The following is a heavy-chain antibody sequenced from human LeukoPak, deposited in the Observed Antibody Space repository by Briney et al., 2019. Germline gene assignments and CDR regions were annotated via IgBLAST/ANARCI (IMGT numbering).Heavy chain of an antibody. J-gene: IGHJ4*02. Sequence: ASVKVSCKASGYTFTSYGVSWVRQAPGQGLEWMGWISSDNGNTNYAQKFQGRVTMTTDTSTSTAYMELRSLRSDDTAVYYCARDRYCDFWTGYRDLDYWGQGTLVTVSS. V-gene: IGHV1-18*01. CDR1: GYTFTSYG. CDR2: ISSDNGNT. D-gene: IGHD3/OR15-3a*01. CDR3: ARDRYCDFWTGYRDLDY.